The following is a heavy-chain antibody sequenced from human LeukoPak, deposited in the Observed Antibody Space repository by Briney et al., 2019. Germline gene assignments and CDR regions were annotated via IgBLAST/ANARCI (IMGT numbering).Heavy chain of an antibody. CDR3: AREGYYGSGSPPSLYFDY. CDR1: GFTFSSYA. J-gene: IGHJ4*02. V-gene: IGHV3-30*03. CDR2: TSSDLNVK. D-gene: IGHD3-10*01. Sequence: GGSLRLSCAASGFTFSSYAMSWVRQAPGKGLEWVAVTSSDLNVKLYADSVKGRFTISRDNSRSALYLQMNSLRPEDTAIYYCAREGYYGSGSPPSLYFDYWGQGTLVTVSS.